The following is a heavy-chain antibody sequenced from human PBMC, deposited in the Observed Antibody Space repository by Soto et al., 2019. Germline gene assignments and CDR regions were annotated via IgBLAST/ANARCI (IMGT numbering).Heavy chain of an antibody. Sequence: SVKVSCKASGFTFTSSAVQWVRQARGQRLEWIGWIVVGSGNTNYAQKFQERVTITRDMSTSTAYMELSSLRSEDTAVYYCAAGGYSTAWALYYYGMDVWGQGTTVTVSS. CDR2: IVVGSGNT. CDR3: AAGGYSTAWALYYYGMDV. CDR1: GFTFTSSA. V-gene: IGHV1-58*01. D-gene: IGHD5-18*01. J-gene: IGHJ6*02.